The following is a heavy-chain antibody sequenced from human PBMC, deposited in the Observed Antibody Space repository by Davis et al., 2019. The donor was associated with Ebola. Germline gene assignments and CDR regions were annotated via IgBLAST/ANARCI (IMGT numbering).Heavy chain of an antibody. CDR3: TTDIRRSENYGWFDS. Sequence: PAGSLRLSCAGSGFTFSSYNMNWVRQAPGKGLEWVSSISSSGASTYYAASVRGRFTVSRDNAKNSLYLQMSTLRIDDTAMYYCTTDIRRSENYGWFDSWGQGTLVTVSS. D-gene: IGHD4-17*01. CDR1: GFTFSSYN. V-gene: IGHV3-21*01. CDR2: ISSSGAST. J-gene: IGHJ5*01.